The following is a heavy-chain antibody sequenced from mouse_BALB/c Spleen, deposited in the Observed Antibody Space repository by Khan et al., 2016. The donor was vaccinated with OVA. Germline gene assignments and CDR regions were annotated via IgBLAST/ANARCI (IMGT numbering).Heavy chain of an antibody. V-gene: IGHV1-4*01. CDR1: GYTFTSYT. J-gene: IGHJ3*01. CDR3: AREGTGAWFAY. D-gene: IGHD4-1*01. Sequence: QVQLQQSGAELARPGASVKMSCKASGYTFTSYTMHWVKQRPGQGLEWIGYINPSSGYTNYNQKFKDKATLTADKSSSTAYMRLSSLTSEDSAVYYCAREGTGAWFAYWGQGTLVTVSA. CDR2: INPSSGYT.